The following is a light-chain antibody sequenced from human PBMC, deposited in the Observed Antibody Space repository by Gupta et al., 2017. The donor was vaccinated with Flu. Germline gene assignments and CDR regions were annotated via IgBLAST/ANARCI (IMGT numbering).Light chain of an antibody. CDR1: SSDVGGYNY. CDR2: EVS. Sequence: QSALTQPPSASGSPGQSVTISCTGTSSDVGGYNYVYWYQQHPGKALKLMIYEVSKRPSGVPDRFSGSKSGNTASLTVSGPQAEDEADYYCSSYAGSNNLVFGGGTKLTVL. V-gene: IGLV2-8*01. J-gene: IGLJ2*01. CDR3: SSYAGSNNLV.